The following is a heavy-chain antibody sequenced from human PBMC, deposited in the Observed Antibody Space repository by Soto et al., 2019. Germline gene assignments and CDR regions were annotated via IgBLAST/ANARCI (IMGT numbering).Heavy chain of an antibody. CDR2: IYYSGST. CDR1: GGSISSGGYY. CDR3: ARDGGIAVAGTHFQH. D-gene: IGHD6-19*01. Sequence: SETLSLTCTVSGGSISSGGYYWSWIRQHPGKGLEWIGYIYYSGSTYYNPSLKSRVTISVDTSKNQFSLKLSSVTAADTAVYYFARDGGIAVAGTHFQHWGQGTLVTVSS. V-gene: IGHV4-31*03. J-gene: IGHJ1*01.